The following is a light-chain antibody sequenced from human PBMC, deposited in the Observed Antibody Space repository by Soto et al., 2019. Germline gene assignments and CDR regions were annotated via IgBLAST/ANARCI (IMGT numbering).Light chain of an antibody. CDR1: SSDVGGYNY. CDR2: EVS. Sequence: QSALTQPASVSGSPGQSITISCTGTSSDVGGYNYVSWYQHHPGKAPKLMISEVSHRPSGVSNRFSGSESGNTASLTISGLQAEDEADYFCSSYTSSNTLVVFGGGTKLTVL. V-gene: IGLV2-14*01. J-gene: IGLJ2*01. CDR3: SSYTSSNTLVV.